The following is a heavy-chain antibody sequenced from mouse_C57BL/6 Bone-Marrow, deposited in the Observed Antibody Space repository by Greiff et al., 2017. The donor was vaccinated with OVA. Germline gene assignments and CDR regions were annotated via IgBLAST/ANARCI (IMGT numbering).Heavy chain of an antibody. Sequence: VQLQQPGAELVRPGSSVKLSCKASGYTFTSYWMDWVKQRPGQGLEWIGNIYPSDSETHYNQKFKDKATLTVDKSSSTAYMQRSSLTSEDSAVYYCARRDLWYFDVWGTGTTVTVSS. CDR3: ARRDLWYFDV. D-gene: IGHD3-3*01. V-gene: IGHV1-61*01. J-gene: IGHJ1*03. CDR1: GYTFTSYW. CDR2: IYPSDSET.